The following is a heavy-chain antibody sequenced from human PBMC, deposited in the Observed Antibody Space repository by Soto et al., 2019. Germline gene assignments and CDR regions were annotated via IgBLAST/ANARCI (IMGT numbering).Heavy chain of an antibody. Sequence: ASVKVSCKASGYTFTGYYMHWVRQAPGQGLEWMGWINPNSGGTNYAQKFQGWVTMTRDTSISTAYMELSRLRSDDTAVYYCARDSAWGICGVVPPELDTGMDVWGQGTTVTVSS. J-gene: IGHJ6*02. D-gene: IGHD3-3*01. CDR2: INPNSGGT. CDR3: ARDSAWGICGVVPPELDTGMDV. V-gene: IGHV1-2*04. CDR1: GYTFTGYY.